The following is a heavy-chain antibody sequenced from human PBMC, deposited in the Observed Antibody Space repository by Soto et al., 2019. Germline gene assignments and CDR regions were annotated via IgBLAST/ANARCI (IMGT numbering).Heavy chain of an antibody. CDR1: GFTFSSYG. Sequence: QVQLVESGGGVVQPGRSLRLSCAASGFTFSSYGMHWVRQAPGKGLEWVAVIWYDGSNKYYADSVKGRFTISRDNSKNTLYLQMNSLRAEDTAVYYCAREAFSLDVWGKGTTVTVSS. CDR2: IWYDGSNK. CDR3: AREAFSLDV. V-gene: IGHV3-33*01. J-gene: IGHJ6*04. D-gene: IGHD3-3*02.